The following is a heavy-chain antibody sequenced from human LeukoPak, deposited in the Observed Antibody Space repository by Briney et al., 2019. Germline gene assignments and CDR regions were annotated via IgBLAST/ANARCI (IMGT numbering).Heavy chain of an antibody. CDR1: GGSISSGSYY. Sequence: SQTLSLTCTVSGGSISSGSYYWSWIRQPAGKGLEWIGRIYSGGSTNYNPSLKSRVTISVDTSKNQFSLKLTSVTAADTALYYCARTKLYCSGGSCYSSLDYWGQGTLVTVSS. D-gene: IGHD2-15*01. J-gene: IGHJ4*02. CDR3: ARTKLYCSGGSCYSSLDY. V-gene: IGHV4-61*02. CDR2: IYSGGST.